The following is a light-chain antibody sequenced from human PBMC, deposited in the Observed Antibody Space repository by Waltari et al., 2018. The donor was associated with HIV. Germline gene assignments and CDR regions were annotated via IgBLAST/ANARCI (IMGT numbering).Light chain of an antibody. CDR2: GNS. J-gene: IGLJ2*01. Sequence: QSVLTQPPSVSGAPGQRVTISCTGSSSHIGAGYDVHWYQQLPGTAPKLLIYGNSNRPSGVPDRFSGSKSGTSASLAITGLQAEDEADYYCQSYDSSLSGSVFGGGTKLTVL. CDR3: QSYDSSLSGSV. CDR1: SSHIGAGYD. V-gene: IGLV1-40*01.